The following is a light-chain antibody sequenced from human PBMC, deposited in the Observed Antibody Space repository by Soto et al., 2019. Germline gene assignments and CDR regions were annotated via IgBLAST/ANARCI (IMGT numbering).Light chain of an antibody. CDR2: EGS. CDR3: CSYAGSSTPYV. CDR1: ISDVGSYNY. V-gene: IGLV2-23*01. J-gene: IGLJ1*01. Sequence: QSALTQPASVSGSPGQSITISCTGTISDVGSYNYVSWYQQYPGKAPKLMIYEGSKRPSGVSNRFSGSKSGNTASLTISGLQAEDEADYYCCSYAGSSTPYVFGTGTKVTVL.